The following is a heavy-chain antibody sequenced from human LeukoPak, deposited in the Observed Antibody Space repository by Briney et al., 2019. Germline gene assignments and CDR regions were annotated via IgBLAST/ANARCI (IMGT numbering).Heavy chain of an antibody. CDR3: AREVAVAGTRTFDI. V-gene: IGHV1-8*01. CDR1: GYTFTSYD. J-gene: IGHJ3*02. D-gene: IGHD6-19*01. CDR2: MNPNSGNT. Sequence: GASVKVPCKASGYTFTSYDINWVRQATGQGLEWMGWMNPNSGNTGYAQKFQGRVTMTRNTSISTAYMELSSLRSEDTAVYYCAREVAVAGTRTFDIWGQGTMVTVSS.